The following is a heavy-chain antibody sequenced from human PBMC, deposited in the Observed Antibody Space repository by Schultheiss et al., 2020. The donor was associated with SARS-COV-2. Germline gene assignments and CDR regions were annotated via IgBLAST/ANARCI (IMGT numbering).Heavy chain of an antibody. CDR1: GYSISSGYY. CDR3: ARGRYYYGSGS. V-gene: IGHV4-61*01. J-gene: IGHJ4*02. D-gene: IGHD3-10*01. CDR2: IYYSGST. Sequence: SQTLSLTCTVSGYSISSGYYWSWIRQPPGKGLEWIGYIYYSGSTNYNPSLKSRVTISVDTSKNQFSLKLSSVTAADTAVYYCARGRYYYGSGSWGQGTLVTVSS.